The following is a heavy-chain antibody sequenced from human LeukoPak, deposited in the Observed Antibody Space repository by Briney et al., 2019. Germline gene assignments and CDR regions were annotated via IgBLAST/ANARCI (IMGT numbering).Heavy chain of an antibody. J-gene: IGHJ4*02. V-gene: IGHV3-33*06. D-gene: IGHD3-10*01. Sequence: PGRSLRLSCAASGFTLSSYGMHWVRQAPGKGLEWVAVIWYDGSNKYYADSVKGRFTISRDNSKNTLYLQMNSLRAEDTAVYYCAKDLRFGELAPFDYWGQGTLVTVSS. CDR3: AKDLRFGELAPFDY. CDR2: IWYDGSNK. CDR1: GFTLSSYG.